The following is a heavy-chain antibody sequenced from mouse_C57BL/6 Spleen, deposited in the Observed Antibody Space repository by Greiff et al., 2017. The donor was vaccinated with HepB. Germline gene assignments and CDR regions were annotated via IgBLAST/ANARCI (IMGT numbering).Heavy chain of an antibody. CDR1: GFNIKDDY. CDR3: TIGLGRD. Sequence: VQLQQSGAELVRPGASVKLSCTASGFNIKDDYMHWVKQRPEQGLEWIGWIDPENGDTEYASKFQGKATITAATSSTTAYLQLSSQTAEDTAVDFCTIGLGRDWGQGTTLTVSS. CDR2: IDPENGDT. V-gene: IGHV14-4*01. J-gene: IGHJ2*01. D-gene: IGHD4-1*01.